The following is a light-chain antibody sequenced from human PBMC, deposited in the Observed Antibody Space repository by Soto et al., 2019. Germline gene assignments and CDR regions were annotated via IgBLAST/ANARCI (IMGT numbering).Light chain of an antibody. CDR2: GAS. CDR3: QQYDSSPRT. CDR1: QSFSTRS. Sequence: LTQSPGPLSLSPGDPVSLSCSASQSFSTRSLAWYQQKPGQAPRLLISGASSRDADIPDRFSGSGSGTDFTLTINRLEPEDFAVYYCQQYDSSPRTFGQGTQVEI. V-gene: IGKV3-20*01. J-gene: IGKJ1*01.